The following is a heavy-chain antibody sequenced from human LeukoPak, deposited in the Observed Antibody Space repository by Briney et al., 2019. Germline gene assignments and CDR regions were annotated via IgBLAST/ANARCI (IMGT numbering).Heavy chain of an antibody. J-gene: IGHJ4*02. D-gene: IGHD3-22*01. V-gene: IGHV4-34*01. CDR3: ARGGNENYYDSSGYYTPFDY. CDR2: INHSGST. CDR1: GGSFSGYY. Sequence: SETLSLTCAVYGGSFSGYYWSWIRQPPGKGLEWIGEINHSGSTNYNPSLKSRVTISVDTSKNQFSLKLSSVTAADTAVYYCARGGNENYYDSSGYYTPFDYWGQGTLVTVSS.